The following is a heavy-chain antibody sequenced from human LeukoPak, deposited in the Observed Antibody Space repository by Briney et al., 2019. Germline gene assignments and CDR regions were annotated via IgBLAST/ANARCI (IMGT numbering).Heavy chain of an antibody. J-gene: IGHJ3*02. CDR1: GFTFSTYW. Sequence: GGSLRLSCAASGFTFSTYWMTWVRQAPGKGLEWAANKKQDGSETYYVDSVKGRFTISRDNAKNSLYLQMNSLRTEDTAVYSCARLNYYANKGPDAFDIWGQGTMVTVSS. CDR2: KKQDGSET. D-gene: IGHD3-10*01. CDR3: ARLNYYANKGPDAFDI. V-gene: IGHV3-7*01.